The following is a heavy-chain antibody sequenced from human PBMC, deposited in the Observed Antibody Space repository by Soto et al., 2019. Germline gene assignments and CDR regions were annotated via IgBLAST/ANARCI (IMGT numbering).Heavy chain of an antibody. CDR1: GASITQYY. Sequence: QVQLQESGPGLVKPSETLSLTCTVSGASITQYYWNWIRQSPGKGLEWIVSVSSTGSTVYNPPRTSRVTVTVDAPKNQSSLALNSVAAAHTAVYYCARGGGSPYHNHEFDFWGQGTLVTVSS. D-gene: IGHD1-26*01. V-gene: IGHV4-59*01. J-gene: IGHJ4*02. CDR2: VSSTGST. CDR3: ARGGGSPYHNHEFDF.